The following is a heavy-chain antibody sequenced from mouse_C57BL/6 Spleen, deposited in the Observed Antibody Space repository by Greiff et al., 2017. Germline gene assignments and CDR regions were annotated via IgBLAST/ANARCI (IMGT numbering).Heavy chain of an antibody. J-gene: IGHJ1*03. CDR3: AREGPTDWYFDV. CDR1: GFTFSDYY. Sequence: EVKLVESEGGLVQPGSSMKLSCTASGFTFSDYYMAWVRQVPEKGLEWVANINYDGSSTYYLDSLKSRFIISRDNAKNILYLQMSSLKSEDTATYYCAREGPTDWYFDVWGTGTTVTVSS. CDR2: INYDGSST. V-gene: IGHV5-16*01.